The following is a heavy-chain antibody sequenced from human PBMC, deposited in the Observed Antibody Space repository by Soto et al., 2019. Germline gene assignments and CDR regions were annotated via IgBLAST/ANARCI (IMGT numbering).Heavy chain of an antibody. D-gene: IGHD5-12*01. CDR2: IYPDDSDT. Sequence: GESLKISCKHSGFNFPTFWIAWVRQMPGKGLEWMGTIYPDDSDTRYSPSFQGQVTISADKSIQTAYLQWGSLKASDTAIYYCARSRRDGYNLDAFDIWGLGTMVTVSS. V-gene: IGHV5-51*01. CDR1: GFNFPTFW. J-gene: IGHJ3*02. CDR3: ARSRRDGYNLDAFDI.